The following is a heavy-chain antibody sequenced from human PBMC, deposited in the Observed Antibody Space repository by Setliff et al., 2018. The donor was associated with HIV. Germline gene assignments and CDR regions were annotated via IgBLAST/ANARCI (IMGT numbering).Heavy chain of an antibody. D-gene: IGHD6-13*01. CDR3: ARLCIAAAGTRSIPWYFDL. CDR2: IYYSGST. J-gene: IGHJ2*01. V-gene: IGHV4-59*08. CDR1: GGSISSYY. Sequence: PSETLSLTCTVSGGSISSYYWSWIRQHPGKGLEWIGYIYYSGSTNYNPSLKSRVTISVDTSKNQFSLKLSSVTAADTAVYYCARLCIAAAGTRSIPWYFDLWGRGTLVTVSS.